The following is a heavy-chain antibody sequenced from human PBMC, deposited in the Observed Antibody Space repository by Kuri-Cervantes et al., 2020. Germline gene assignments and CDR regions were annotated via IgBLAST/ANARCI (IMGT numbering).Heavy chain of an antibody. J-gene: IGHJ3*02. D-gene: IGHD2-2*01. CDR3: ARDCGSSSCYAYAFDI. CDR2: IYWDDDK. V-gene: IGHV2-5*02. Sequence: SGPTLVKPTQTLTLTCTFSGFSLSTSGVGVGWIRQPPGKALEWLALIYWDDDKRYSPSLQSRLTITKDTSKNQVVLTITNMDPVDTATYYCARDCGSSSCYAYAFDIWGQGTMVTVSS. CDR1: GFSLSTSGVG.